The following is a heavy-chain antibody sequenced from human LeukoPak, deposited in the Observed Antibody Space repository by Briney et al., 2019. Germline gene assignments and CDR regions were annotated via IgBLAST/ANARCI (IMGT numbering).Heavy chain of an antibody. J-gene: IGHJ3*02. CDR3: AKRGNDWDAFDI. D-gene: IGHD3-9*01. CDR2: INPSGVST. Sequence: ASVKVSCKASGYTFTNYYIHWVRQAPGQGPEWMGIINPSGVSTTYAQKFQGRVTMTSDTSTSTVYMELSSLRSEDTALYYCAKRGNDWDAFDIWGQGTMVTVSS. V-gene: IGHV1-46*01. CDR1: GYTFTNYY.